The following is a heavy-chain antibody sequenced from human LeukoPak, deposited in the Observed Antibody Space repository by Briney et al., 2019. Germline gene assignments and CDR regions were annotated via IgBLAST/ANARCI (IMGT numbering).Heavy chain of an antibody. V-gene: IGHV3-33*06. Sequence: GGSLRLSCAASGFTFSSYGMHWVRQAPGKGLEWVAVIWYDGSNKYYADSVKGRFTISRDNSKNTLYLQMNSLRAEDTAVYYCAKEGDYDFYYGMDVWGQGTTVTVSS. CDR3: AKEGDYDFYYGMDV. CDR1: GFTFSSYG. D-gene: IGHD5-12*01. CDR2: IWYDGSNK. J-gene: IGHJ6*02.